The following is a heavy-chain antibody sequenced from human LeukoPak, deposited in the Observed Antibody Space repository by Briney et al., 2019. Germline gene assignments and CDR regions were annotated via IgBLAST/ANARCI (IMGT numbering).Heavy chain of an antibody. CDR2: ISGSGGST. CDR1: GFTFSSYA. J-gene: IGHJ4*02. CDR3: AKEMVVTAREFDY. D-gene: IGHD2-21*02. Sequence: GGSLRLSCAASGFTFSSYAMSWVRQAPGKGLEWVSAISGSGGSTYYADSLKGRFTISRDNSKNTLYLQTNSLRGEDTAVYYCAKEMVVTAREFDYWGQGTLVTVSS. V-gene: IGHV3-23*01.